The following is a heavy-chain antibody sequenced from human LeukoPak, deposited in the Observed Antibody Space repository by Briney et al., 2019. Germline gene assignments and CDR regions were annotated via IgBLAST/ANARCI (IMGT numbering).Heavy chain of an antibody. Sequence: SETLSLTCAVYGGSFSGYYWSWIRQPPGKGLEWIGEINHSGSTNYNPSLKSRVTISVDTSKNQFSLKLSSVTAADTAVYYCARVDSYDSSEYYYVPQYFFDYWGQGALVTVSS. CDR1: GGSFSGYY. J-gene: IGHJ4*02. CDR2: INHSGST. CDR3: ARVDSYDSSEYYYVPQYFFDY. V-gene: IGHV4-34*01. D-gene: IGHD3-22*01.